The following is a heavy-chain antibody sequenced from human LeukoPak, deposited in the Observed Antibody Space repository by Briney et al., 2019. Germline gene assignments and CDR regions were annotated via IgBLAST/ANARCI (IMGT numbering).Heavy chain of an antibody. CDR3: ARDYGPGGGAFDI. J-gene: IGHJ3*02. D-gene: IGHD3-10*01. CDR1: GGSISSGGYY. V-gene: IGHV4-31*03. CDR2: IYYSGST. Sequence: KPSETLSLTCTVSGGSISSGGYYWSWIRQHPGKGLEWIGYIYYSGSTYYNPSLKSRVTISVDTSKNQFSLKLSSVTAADTAVYYCARDYGPGGGAFDIWGQGTMVTVSS.